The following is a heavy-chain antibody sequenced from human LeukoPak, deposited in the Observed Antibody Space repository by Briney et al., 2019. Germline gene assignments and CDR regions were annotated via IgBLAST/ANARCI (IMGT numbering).Heavy chain of an antibody. CDR3: ARRDNYDY. V-gene: IGHV3-23*01. D-gene: IGHD2-15*01. CDR2: ISATGGST. Sequence: GGSLRLSCAASGFTFSSYAMSWVRQAPEKGLEWVSAISATGGSTYHADSVKGRFTISRGNSKNTVNLQMNSLRGEDTAVYYCARRDNYDYWGQGTLVTVSS. CDR1: GFTFSSYA. J-gene: IGHJ4*02.